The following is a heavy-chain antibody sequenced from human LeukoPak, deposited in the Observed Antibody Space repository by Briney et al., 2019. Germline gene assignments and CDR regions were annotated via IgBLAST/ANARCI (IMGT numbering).Heavy chain of an antibody. CDR3: ASVSSDSDY. D-gene: IGHD6-19*01. CDR2: IYYSGST. V-gene: IGHV4-59*01. CDR1: GGSISSYY. Sequence: SETLSLTCTVSGGSISSYYWSWIRQPPGKGLEWIGYIYYSGSTNYNPSLKSRVTISVDTSKNQFSLKLSSVTAADTAVYYCASVSSDSDYWGQGTLVTVSS. J-gene: IGHJ4*02.